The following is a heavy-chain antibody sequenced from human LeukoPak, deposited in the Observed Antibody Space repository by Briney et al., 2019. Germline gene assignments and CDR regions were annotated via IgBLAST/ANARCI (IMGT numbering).Heavy chain of an antibody. CDR1: GFTFSSYW. CDR3: AKGHGVDSSSRRGWFDP. CDR2: IKQDGSEK. V-gene: IGHV3-7*03. J-gene: IGHJ5*02. D-gene: IGHD6-6*01. Sequence: GGSLRLSCAASGFTFSSYWMSWVRQAPGKGLEWVANIKQDGSEKYYVDSVKGRFTISRDNAKKTLYLEMNSLRAEDTAVYYCAKGHGVDSSSRRGWFDPWGQGTLVTVSS.